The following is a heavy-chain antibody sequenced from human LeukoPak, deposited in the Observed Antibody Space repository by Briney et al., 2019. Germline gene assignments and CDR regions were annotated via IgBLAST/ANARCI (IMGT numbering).Heavy chain of an antibody. CDR1: GGSISSSSYY. J-gene: IGHJ4*02. D-gene: IGHD2-21*02. CDR3: ARVRKVTAIPAFGTFDY. V-gene: IGHV4-39*01. CDR2: IYYSGST. Sequence: PSETLSLTCTVSGGSISSSSYYWGWMRQPPGKGLDWIGSIYYSGSTYYNPSLKSRVTISVNTSKNQFSLKLSSVTAADTAVYYCARVRKVTAIPAFGTFDYWGQGTLVTVSS.